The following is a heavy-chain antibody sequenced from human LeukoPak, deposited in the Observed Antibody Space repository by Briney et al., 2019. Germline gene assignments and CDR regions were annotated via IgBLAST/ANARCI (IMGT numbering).Heavy chain of an antibody. V-gene: IGHV4-61*02. CDR3: ARDHRRGYYYGMDV. CDR1: GGSISSGSYY. J-gene: IGHJ6*02. D-gene: IGHD3-10*01. Sequence: SQTLSLTCTVSGGSISSGSYYWSWIRQPAGKGLEWIGRIYTSGSTNYNPSLKSRVTISVDTSKNQFSLKLSSVTAADTAVYYCARDHRRGYYYGMDVWGQGTTVTVSS. CDR2: IYTSGST.